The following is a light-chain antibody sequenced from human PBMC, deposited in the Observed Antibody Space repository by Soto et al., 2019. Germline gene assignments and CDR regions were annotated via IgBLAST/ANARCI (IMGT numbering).Light chain of an antibody. J-gene: IGKJ2*01. CDR3: QQRYRWLRT. Sequence: EIVLTQSPATLSLSPGERAILSCRASQSVSNYIAWYQQKPGQAPRLLMYEASKRATGIPARFSGSGSGTDFTLTISSLEPEDFADYYGQQRYRWLRTFGQGTKLEIK. V-gene: IGKV3-11*01. CDR2: EAS. CDR1: QSVSNY.